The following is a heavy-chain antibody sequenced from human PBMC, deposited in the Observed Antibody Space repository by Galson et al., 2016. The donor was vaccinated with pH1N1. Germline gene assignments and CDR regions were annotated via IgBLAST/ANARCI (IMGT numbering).Heavy chain of an antibody. CDR2: ISGSGGGK. D-gene: IGHD4-17*01. J-gene: IGHJ3*02. Sequence: SLRLSCAASGSNSDYNTNWVRLAPGKGLEWVSSISGSGGGKHYADSVQGRFIISRDNSKNTLYLQMNSLRAGDTALHFCAKGGYGDYGLDVFDIWGQGTMVIVSS. V-gene: IGHV3-23*01. CDR1: GSNSDYNT. CDR3: AKGGYGDYGLDVFDI.